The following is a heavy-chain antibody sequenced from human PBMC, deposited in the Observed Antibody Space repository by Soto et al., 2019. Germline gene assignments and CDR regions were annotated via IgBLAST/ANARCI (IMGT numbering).Heavy chain of an antibody. D-gene: IGHD2-2*01. CDR2: IKSKTDGGTT. Sequence: WGSLRLSCAASGFTFSNAWMNWVRQAPGKGLEWVGRIKSKTDGGTTDYAAPVKGRFTISRDDSKNTLYLQMKSLKTEDTAVYYCTTVCLVLVPAAICPWGQGTLVTAPQ. V-gene: IGHV3-15*07. CDR3: TTVCLVLVPAAICP. J-gene: IGHJ5*02. CDR1: GFTFSNAW.